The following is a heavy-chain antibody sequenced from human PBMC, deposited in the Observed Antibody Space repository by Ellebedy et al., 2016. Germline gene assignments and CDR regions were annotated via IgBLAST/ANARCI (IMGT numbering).Heavy chain of an antibody. V-gene: IGHV3-30-3*01. Sequence: GESLKISXAASGFTFSSHAFHWVRQAPGMGLEWVALIIVDGSEEYYSDSVKGRFTISRDNSKNTVYLQMNSLGLDDTGVYYCARGVAYGMDVWGQGTTVTVSS. CDR1: GFTFSSHA. CDR2: IIVDGSEE. CDR3: ARGVAYGMDV. D-gene: IGHD3-10*01. J-gene: IGHJ6*02.